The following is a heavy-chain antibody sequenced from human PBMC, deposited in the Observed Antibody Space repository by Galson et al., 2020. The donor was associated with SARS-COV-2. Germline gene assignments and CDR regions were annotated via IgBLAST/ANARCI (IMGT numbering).Heavy chain of an antibody. Sequence: GGSLRLSCTASGFTFGDYAMSWFRQAPGKGLEWVGFIRSKAYGGTKEYAASVKGRFTISRDDSKSIAYLQMNSLKTEDTAVYYCTRDLDYYDSSGYYPTMIDYWGQGTLVTVSS. V-gene: IGHV3-49*03. CDR2: IRSKAYGGTK. CDR3: TRDLDYYDSSGYYPTMIDY. D-gene: IGHD3-22*01. J-gene: IGHJ4*02. CDR1: GFTFGDYA.